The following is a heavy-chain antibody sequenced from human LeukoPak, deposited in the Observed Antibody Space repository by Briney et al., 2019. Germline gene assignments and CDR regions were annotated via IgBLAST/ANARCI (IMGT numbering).Heavy chain of an antibody. CDR3: ARDNWGFDY. D-gene: IGHD7-27*01. CDR2: IWYDGSNK. V-gene: IGHV3-33*08. J-gene: IGHJ4*02. CDR1: GLSFSNAW. Sequence: QAGGSLRLSCAASGLSFSNAWMSWVRQDPGKGLEWVAVIWYDGSNKYYADSVKGRFTISRDNSKNTLYLQMNSLRAEDTAVYYCARDNWGFDYWGQGTLVTVSS.